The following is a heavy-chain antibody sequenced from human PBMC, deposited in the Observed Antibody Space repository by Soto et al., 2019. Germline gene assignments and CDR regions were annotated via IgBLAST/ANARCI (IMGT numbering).Heavy chain of an antibody. CDR3: ARESRVGAPYYYYMDV. CDR2: IKQDGSEK. J-gene: IGHJ6*03. D-gene: IGHD3-10*01. V-gene: IGHV3-7*01. Sequence: EVQLVESGGGLVQPGGSLRLSCAASGFTFSSYWMSWVRQAPGKGLEWVANIKQDGSEKYYVDSVKGRFTISRDNAKNSLYLQMNSLRAEVTAVYYCARESRVGAPYYYYMDVWGKGTTVTVSS. CDR1: GFTFSSYW.